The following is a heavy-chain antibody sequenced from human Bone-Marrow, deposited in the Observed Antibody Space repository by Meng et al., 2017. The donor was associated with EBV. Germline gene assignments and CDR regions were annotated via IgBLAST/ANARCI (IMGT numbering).Heavy chain of an antibody. CDR3: ARGVWDH. D-gene: IGHD1-26*01. CDR2: INHSGNA. Sequence: QVQIRQWGAGLLKPSDPRSLNCAVYGGSLSDSYWNWIRQSPGKGLEWIGEINHSGNADYNPSLKSLVTISVDTSKNHFSLKLSSVTAADTAVYYCARGVWDHWGQGILVTVSS. V-gene: IGHV4-34*01. J-gene: IGHJ4*02. CDR1: GGSLSDSY.